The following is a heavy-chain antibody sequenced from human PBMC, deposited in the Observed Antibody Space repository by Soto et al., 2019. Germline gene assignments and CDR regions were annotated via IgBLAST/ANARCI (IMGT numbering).Heavy chain of an antibody. Sequence: QVQLVQSGAEVNKPGSSVNVSCKASGGTFSSYAISWVRQAPGQGLEWMGGIIPIFGTANYAQKFQGRVTIPADESTSTAYMELSSLISEDTAVYYCARDLDGYDYWGKGTLVTVSS. V-gene: IGHV1-69*12. CDR1: GGTFSSYA. D-gene: IGHD3-9*01. CDR2: IIPIFGTA. J-gene: IGHJ4*02. CDR3: ARDLDGYDY.